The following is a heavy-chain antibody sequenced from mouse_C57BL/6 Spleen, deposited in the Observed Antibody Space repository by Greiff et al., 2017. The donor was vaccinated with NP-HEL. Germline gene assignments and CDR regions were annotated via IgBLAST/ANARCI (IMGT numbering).Heavy chain of an antibody. V-gene: IGHV3-6*01. CDR2: ISYDGSN. J-gene: IGHJ2*01. D-gene: IGHD2-1*01. CDR1: GYSITSGYY. CDR3: ARDGLSTGNFDY. Sequence: EVKVEESGPGLVKPSQSLSLTCSVTGYSITSGYYWNWIRQFPGNKLEWMGYISYDGSNNYNPSLKNRISITRDTSKNQFFLKLNSVTTEDTATYYCARDGLSTGNFDYWGQGTTLTVSS.